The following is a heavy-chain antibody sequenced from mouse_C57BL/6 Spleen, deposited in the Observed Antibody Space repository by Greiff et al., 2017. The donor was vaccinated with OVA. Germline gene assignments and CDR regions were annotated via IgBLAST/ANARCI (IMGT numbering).Heavy chain of an antibody. V-gene: IGHV1-54*01. Sequence: QVQLQQSGAELVRPGTSVKVSCKASGYAFTNYLIEWVKQRPGQGLEWIGVINPGSGGTNYNEKFKGKATLTADKSSSTAYMQLSSLTSEDSAVYFGAHGPGSRYYYAMDYWGQGTSVTVSS. J-gene: IGHJ4*01. CDR1: GYAFTNYL. CDR2: INPGSGGT. D-gene: IGHD1-1*01. CDR3: AHGPGSRYYYAMDY.